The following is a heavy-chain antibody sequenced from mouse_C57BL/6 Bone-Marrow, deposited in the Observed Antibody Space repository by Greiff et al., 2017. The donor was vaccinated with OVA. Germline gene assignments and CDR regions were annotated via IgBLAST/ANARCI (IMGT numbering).Heavy chain of an antibody. V-gene: IGHV8-12*01. J-gene: IGHJ2*01. Sequence: QVTLKVSGPGILQSSQTLSLTCSFSGFSLSTSGMGVSWIRQPSGKGLEWLAHIYWDDDKRYNPSLKSRLTISKDTSRNQVFLKITSVDTADTATYYCARGGWLLPFDYWGQGTTLTVSS. CDR1: GFSLSTSGMG. CDR2: IYWDDDK. CDR3: ARGGWLLPFDY. D-gene: IGHD2-3*01.